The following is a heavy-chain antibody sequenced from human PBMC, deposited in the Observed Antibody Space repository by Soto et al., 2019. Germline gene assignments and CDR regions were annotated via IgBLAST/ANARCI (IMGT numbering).Heavy chain of an antibody. CDR1: GYTFTSHG. V-gene: IGHV1-18*04. CDR3: ARTPTYSRLGDH. D-gene: IGHD3-22*01. J-gene: IGHJ4*02. Sequence: QVELVQSGGEVKKPGASVKVSCKASGYTFTSHGISWVRQAPGQGLEWVGWINPNNDNSVSAQKFQDRVTLTTDTSSNTVYMEFRRPTSDHTAFYYWARTPTYSRLGDHWGQGTLVTVAS. CDR2: INPNNDNS.